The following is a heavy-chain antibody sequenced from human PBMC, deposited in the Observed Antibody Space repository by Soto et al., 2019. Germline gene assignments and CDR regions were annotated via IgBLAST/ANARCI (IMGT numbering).Heavy chain of an antibody. CDR2: MNPNSGNT. Sequence: GASVKVSCKASGYTFTSYDINWVRQATGQGLEWMGWMNPNSGNTGYAQKFQGRVTMTRNTSISTAYMELSSLRSEDTAVYYCARGIAAAGPYYYYYMDVWGKGTTVTVSS. CDR3: ARGIAAAGPYYYYYMDV. V-gene: IGHV1-8*01. D-gene: IGHD6-13*01. J-gene: IGHJ6*03. CDR1: GYTFTSYD.